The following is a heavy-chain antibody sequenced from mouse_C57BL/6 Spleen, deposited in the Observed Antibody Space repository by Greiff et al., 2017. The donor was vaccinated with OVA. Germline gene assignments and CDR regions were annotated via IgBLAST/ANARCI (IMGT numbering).Heavy chain of an antibody. D-gene: IGHD1-1*01. CDR1: GFTFSSYA. Sequence: EVQGVESGEGLVKPGGSLKLSCAASGFTFSSYAMSWVRQTPEKRLEWVAYISSGGDYIYYADTVKGRFTISRDNARNTLHLQMSSLKSEDTAMYYCTRELRGYYAMDYWGQGTSVTVSS. CDR3: TRELRGYYAMDY. J-gene: IGHJ4*01. V-gene: IGHV5-9-1*02. CDR2: ISSGGDYI.